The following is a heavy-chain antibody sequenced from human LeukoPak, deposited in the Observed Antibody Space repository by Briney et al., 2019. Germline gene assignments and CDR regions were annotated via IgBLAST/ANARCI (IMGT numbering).Heavy chain of an antibody. J-gene: IGHJ3*02. CDR2: ISWNSGNI. Sequence: SMRTSCSASGFTFGDYAMHWGRQAPGKGLEWGSGISWNSGNIGYADSVKGRFTISRDNAKNSLFLQMNSLRAEDTALYFCAKDKSPYNWNAFDIWGRGTMVTVSS. CDR1: GFTFGDYA. D-gene: IGHD1-20*01. CDR3: AKDKSPYNWNAFDI. V-gene: IGHV3-9*01.